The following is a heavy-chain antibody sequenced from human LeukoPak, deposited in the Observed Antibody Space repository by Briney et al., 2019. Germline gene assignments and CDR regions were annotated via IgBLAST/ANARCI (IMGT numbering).Heavy chain of an antibody. D-gene: IGHD3-3*01. CDR2: IYYSGST. J-gene: IGHJ4*02. CDR1: GGSISSYY. V-gene: IGHV4-59*01. CDR3: ARDFGDFWSGYYTDFDY. Sequence: SETLSLTCTVSGGSISSYYWSWIRQPSGKGLEWIGYIYYSGSTNYNPSLKSRVTISVDTSKNQFSLKLSSVTAADTAVYYCARDFGDFWSGYYTDFDYWGQGTLVTVSP.